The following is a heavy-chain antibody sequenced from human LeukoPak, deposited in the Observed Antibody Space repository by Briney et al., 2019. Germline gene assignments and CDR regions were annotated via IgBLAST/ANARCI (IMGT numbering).Heavy chain of an antibody. CDR2: IRYDGSNK. J-gene: IGHJ3*02. V-gene: IGHV3-30*02. CDR3: AKEYDILTGYYAFDI. D-gene: IGHD3-9*01. CDR1: GFTFSSYG. Sequence: GGSLRLSCAASGFTFSSYGMHWVRQAPGKGLEWVAFIRYDGSNKYYADSVKGRFTISRDNSKNTLYLQMSSLRAEDTAVYYCAKEYDILTGYYAFDIWGQGTMVTVSS.